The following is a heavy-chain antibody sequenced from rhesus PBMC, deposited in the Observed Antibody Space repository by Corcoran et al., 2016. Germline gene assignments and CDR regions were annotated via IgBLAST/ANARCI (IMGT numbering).Heavy chain of an antibody. J-gene: IGHJ4*01. Sequence: QVQLQESGPGLVKPSETLSLTCAVSGGSISDDYYWRWIRQPPGQGLEWIGYIYGSGGGTNYNPSLKNRVTISIDTSKNQFSLKLSSVTAADTAVYYCARDLAQYSSSSDYFDYWGQGVLVTVSS. CDR2: IYGSGGGT. CDR3: ARDLAQYSSSSDYFDY. CDR1: GGSISDDYY. V-gene: IGHV4-106*01. D-gene: IGHD6-43*01.